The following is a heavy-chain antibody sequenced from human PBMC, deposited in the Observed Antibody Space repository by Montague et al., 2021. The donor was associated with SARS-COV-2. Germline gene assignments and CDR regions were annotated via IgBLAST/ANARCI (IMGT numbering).Heavy chain of an antibody. Sequence: SLRLSCAASGFTFSSHAMSWVRQAPGQGLEWVSAISGSGYSTYYVDSVKGRFTISRDNSKSTLHLLMNSLRAEDTAVYYCVRSFYCSSSSCSGCYYYGLDLWGQGTTVTVSS. CDR2: ISGSGYST. J-gene: IGHJ6*02. V-gene: IGHV3-23*01. D-gene: IGHD2-2*01. CDR3: VRSFYCSSSSCSGCYYYGLDL. CDR1: GFTFSSHA.